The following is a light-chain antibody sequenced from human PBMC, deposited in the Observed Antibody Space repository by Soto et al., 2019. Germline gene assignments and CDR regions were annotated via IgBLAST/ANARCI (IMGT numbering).Light chain of an antibody. V-gene: IGKV1-5*03. Sequence: DMQMTQSPSTLSASVGDRVTITCRASQSISSWLAWYQRKPGKAPKLLIFKASSLTSGVPSRFSGSGSGTEFTLTISSLQPDDFATYYCQQYNSYPYTFGQGTKLEIK. CDR3: QQYNSYPYT. CDR1: QSISSW. J-gene: IGKJ2*01. CDR2: KAS.